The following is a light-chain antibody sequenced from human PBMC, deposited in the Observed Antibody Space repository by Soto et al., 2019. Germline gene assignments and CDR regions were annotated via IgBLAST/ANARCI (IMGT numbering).Light chain of an antibody. CDR1: QSIRSY. CDR3: QQYNTYPTWT. V-gene: IGKV1-5*03. Sequence: DIQMTQSPSTLSASVGDRVTITCRASQSIRSYLAWYQQRPGKAPKLLISKASSLESGVPSRFSGSGSGTEFTLPISSLQPEDFATYYCQQYNTYPTWTFGQGTKVEIK. CDR2: KAS. J-gene: IGKJ1*01.